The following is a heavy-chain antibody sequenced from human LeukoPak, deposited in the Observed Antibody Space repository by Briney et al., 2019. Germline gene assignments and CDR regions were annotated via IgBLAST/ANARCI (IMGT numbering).Heavy chain of an antibody. D-gene: IGHD2-15*01. V-gene: IGHV4-39*01. CDR2: IYYSGST. CDR1: GGSISSSRYY. CDR3: ARQYCSGGSCNGAFDI. J-gene: IGHJ3*02. Sequence: PETLSLTCTVSGGSISSSRYYWGWIRQPPGKGLEWIGSIYYSGSTYYNPSLKSRVTISVDTSKNQFSLKLSSVTAADTAVYYCARQYCSGGSCNGAFDIWGQGTMVTVSS.